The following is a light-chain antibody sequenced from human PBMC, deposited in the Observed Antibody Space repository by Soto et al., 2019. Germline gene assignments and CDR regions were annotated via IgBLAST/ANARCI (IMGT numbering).Light chain of an antibody. J-gene: IGKJ2*01. CDR2: GAS. CDR1: QSVSSN. Sequence: EIVMTQSPATLSVSPGERATLSCRASQSVSSNLAWYQQKPGQAPRLLIYGASTRATGIPARFSGSGSGTEFTLTISSLQSEDFSLDYCYQDNNWPPYTFGQGTKLEIK. V-gene: IGKV3-15*01. CDR3: YQDNNWPPYT.